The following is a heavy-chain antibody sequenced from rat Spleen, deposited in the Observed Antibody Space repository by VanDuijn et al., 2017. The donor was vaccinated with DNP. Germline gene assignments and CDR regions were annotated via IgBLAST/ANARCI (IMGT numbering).Heavy chain of an antibody. J-gene: IGHJ3*01. D-gene: IGHD1-6*01. CDR1: GFTFSNYD. Sequence: EVHLMESGGGLVQPGRSLKLSCAASGFTFSNYDMAWVRQAPSKGLEWVASVNTGGGITYYRDSVTGRFIVSRDNTKSTLNLQMDSLRSEDTATYYCARQRVMYTTATGFAYWGQGTLVTVSS. V-gene: IGHV5-25*01. CDR2: VNTGGGIT. CDR3: ARQRVMYTTATGFAY.